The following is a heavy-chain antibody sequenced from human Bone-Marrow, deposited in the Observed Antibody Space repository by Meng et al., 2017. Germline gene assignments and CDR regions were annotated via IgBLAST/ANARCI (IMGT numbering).Heavy chain of an antibody. CDR2: ISPSGGNT. CDR1: GFTFSNYA. CDR3: AKEGIAVAEYSFDP. V-gene: IGHV3-23*01. D-gene: IGHD6-19*01. J-gene: IGHJ5*02. Sequence: EVHLLESGGGSVQPGGSLRLPCAASGFTFSNYAMSWVRQAPGKGLEWVSDISPSGGNTLYADSVKGRFTISRDNSKNTVYLQMTRLRAEDTAVYYCAKEGIAVAEYSFDPWGQGTLVTVSS.